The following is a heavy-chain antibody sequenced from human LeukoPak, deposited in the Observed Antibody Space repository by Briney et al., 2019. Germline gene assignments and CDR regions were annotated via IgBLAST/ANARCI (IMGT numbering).Heavy chain of an antibody. J-gene: IGHJ4*02. CDR3: ARGVGYYDFWSGYHDY. CDR2: ISSNGGST. V-gene: IGHV3-64*01. CDR1: GFTFSSYA. Sequence: GGSLRLSCAASGFTFSSYAMHWVRQAPGKGLEYVSAISSNGGSTYYANSVKGRFTISRDNSKNTLYLQMGSLRAEDMAVYDCARGVGYYDFWSGYHDYWGQGTLVTVSS. D-gene: IGHD3-3*01.